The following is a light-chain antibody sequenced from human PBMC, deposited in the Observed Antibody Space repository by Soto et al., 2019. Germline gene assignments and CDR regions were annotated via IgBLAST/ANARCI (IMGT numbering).Light chain of an antibody. CDR3: QHRYTWPLT. V-gene: IGKV3-11*01. CDR1: QSVSSY. Sequence: EIVLTQSPATLSLSPGERATLSCRASQSVSSYLLWYQQKPGQAPGLLIYDASNRATDIPARFSGSGSGTDFTLTISSLEPEDFAVYYCQHRYTWPLTFGGGTKVEIK. J-gene: IGKJ4*01. CDR2: DAS.